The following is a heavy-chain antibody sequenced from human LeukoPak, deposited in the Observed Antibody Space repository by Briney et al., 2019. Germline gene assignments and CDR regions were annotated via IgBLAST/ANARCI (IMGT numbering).Heavy chain of an antibody. CDR1: GYTFTSYY. CDR2: INPSGGST. D-gene: IGHD1-26*01. V-gene: IGHV1-46*01. CDR3: ARGLGRSGSSKPGGY. Sequence: ASVKVSCKASGYTFTSYYMHWVRQAPGQGLEWMGIINPSGGSTSYAQKFQGRVTMTRNTSISTAYMELSSLRSEDTAVYYCARGLGRSGSSKPGGYWGQGTLVTVSS. J-gene: IGHJ4*02.